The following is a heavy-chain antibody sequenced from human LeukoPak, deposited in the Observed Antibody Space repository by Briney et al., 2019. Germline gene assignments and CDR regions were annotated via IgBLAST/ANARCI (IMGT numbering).Heavy chain of an antibody. CDR3: TRLYFEWVDENGDY. CDR1: GFTFSDHY. Sequence: GGSLRLSCAASGFTFSDHYMDWVRQVPGKGMEWVGRTKKKTDDYAASVKGEFTISRDDSKNSVYLQMNSLKTEDTAVYYCTRLYFEWVDENGDYWGKGILVTVSS. J-gene: IGHJ4*02. CDR2: TKKKTD. D-gene: IGHD3-9*01. V-gene: IGHV3-72*01.